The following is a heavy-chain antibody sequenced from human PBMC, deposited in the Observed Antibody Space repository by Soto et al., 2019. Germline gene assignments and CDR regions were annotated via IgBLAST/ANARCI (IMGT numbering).Heavy chain of an antibody. Sequence: SETLSLTCTVSGGSISSYYWSWIRQPPGKGLEWIGYIYYSGSTNYNPSLKSRVTISVDTSKNQFSLKLSSVTAADTAVYYCARQPSGGVEITIFGVVISPDYYYGLDVSGQGTTVTVSS. CDR1: GGSISSYY. D-gene: IGHD3-3*01. CDR2: IYYSGST. V-gene: IGHV4-59*01. J-gene: IGHJ6*02. CDR3: ARQPSGGVEITIFGVVISPDYYYGLDV.